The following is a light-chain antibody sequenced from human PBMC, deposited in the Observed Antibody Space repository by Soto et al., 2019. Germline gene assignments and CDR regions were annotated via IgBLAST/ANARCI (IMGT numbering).Light chain of an antibody. CDR3: MQSTQLPPT. CDR1: QSLLHITGETF. Sequence: DVVMTQTPLSLSVAPGQPASISCKSSQSLLHITGETFRFWYLQKPGQSPQLLIYEVSTRVSGVPDRFSGSGSGTDFTLEISRVETDDVGIYYCMQSTQLPPTFGQGTRLGIE. CDR2: EVS. V-gene: IGKV2D-29*02. J-gene: IGKJ5*01.